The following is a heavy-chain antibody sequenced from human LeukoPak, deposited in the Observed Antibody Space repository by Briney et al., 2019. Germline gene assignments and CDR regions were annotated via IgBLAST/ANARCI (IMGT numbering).Heavy chain of an antibody. Sequence: SETLSLTCTVSGGSISSSSYYWGWIRQPPGKGLEWIGSIYYSGSTYYNQSLKSRVTISVDTSKNQFSLKLSSVTAADTAVYYCARGPNYPSPSPFDYWGQGTLVTVSS. CDR1: GGSISSSSYY. CDR3: ARGPNYPSPSPFDY. J-gene: IGHJ4*02. V-gene: IGHV4-39*07. CDR2: IYYSGST. D-gene: IGHD5-24*01.